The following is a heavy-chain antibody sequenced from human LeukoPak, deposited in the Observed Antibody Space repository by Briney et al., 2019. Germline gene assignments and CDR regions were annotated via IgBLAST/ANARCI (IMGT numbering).Heavy chain of an antibody. CDR2: ISGADRT. D-gene: IGHD3-16*01. CDR1: GFTFSTYG. Sequence: GGTLRLSCAASGFTFSTYGMTWVRQAPGKGLEWVSAISGADRTYYADSVKGRFTISRDNSKNTLSLQMNSLRAEDTALYYCAKAHYYDASGTLDDWGQGTLVTVSS. J-gene: IGHJ4*02. CDR3: AKAHYYDASGTLDD. V-gene: IGHV3-23*01.